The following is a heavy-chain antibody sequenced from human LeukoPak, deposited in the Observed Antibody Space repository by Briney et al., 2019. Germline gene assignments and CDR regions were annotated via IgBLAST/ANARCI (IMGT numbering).Heavy chain of an antibody. J-gene: IGHJ4*02. CDR1: GFTFSTYW. CDR2: IKRDGSEK. V-gene: IGHV3-7*01. D-gene: IGHD3-10*01. CDR3: ARHAPVRGVIIYPIDY. Sequence: GGSLRLSCVASGFTFSTYWMTWVRQASGKGLEWVANIKRDGSEKYYVDSVKGRFTISRDNAKDSLYLQMNTLRAEDTAVYYCARHAPVRGVIIYPIDYWGQGTLVTVSS.